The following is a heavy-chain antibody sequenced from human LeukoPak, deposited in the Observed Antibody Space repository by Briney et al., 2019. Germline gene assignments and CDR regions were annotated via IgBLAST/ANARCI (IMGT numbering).Heavy chain of an antibody. Sequence: KPSETLSLTCTVSGGSISSYYWSWIRQPPGKGLEWIGYIYYSGSTNYNPSLKSRVTISVDTSKNQFPLKLSSVTAADTAVYYCARASYNSNWYFDYWGQGTLVTVSS. D-gene: IGHD6-13*01. CDR2: IYYSGST. CDR1: GGSISSYY. V-gene: IGHV4-59*01. J-gene: IGHJ4*02. CDR3: ARASYNSNWYFDY.